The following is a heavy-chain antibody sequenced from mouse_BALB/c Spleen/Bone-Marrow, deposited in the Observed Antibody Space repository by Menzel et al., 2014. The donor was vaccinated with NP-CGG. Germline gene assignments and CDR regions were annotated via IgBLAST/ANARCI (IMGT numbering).Heavy chain of an antibody. D-gene: IGHD2-3*01. V-gene: IGHV1-80*01. J-gene: IGHJ2*01. CDR2: IYPGDGDT. CDR1: GYAFSNYW. CDR3: ARGRGWYFDY. Sequence: QEQLKESGAELVRPGSSVKISCKASGYAFSNYWMNWVKRRPGQGLEWIRQIYPGDGDTNYNGKFKGKATLTADKSSSKAYMQLRSLTSEDSAVYFCARGRGWYFDYWGPSTPLTVPS.